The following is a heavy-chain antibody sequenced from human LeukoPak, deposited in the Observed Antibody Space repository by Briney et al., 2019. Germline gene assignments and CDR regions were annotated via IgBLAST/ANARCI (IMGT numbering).Heavy chain of an antibody. CDR1: GGSISSYY. J-gene: IGHJ6*02. CDR3: ARVITMVRGVIIYYYGMDV. D-gene: IGHD3-10*01. Sequence: SETLSLTCTVSGGSISSYYWSWIRQPPGKGLEWSGYIYYSGSTNYNPSLKSRVTISVDTSKNQFSLKLSSVTAADTAVYYCARVITMVRGVIIYYYGMDVWGQGTTVTVSS. CDR2: IYYSGST. V-gene: IGHV4-59*01.